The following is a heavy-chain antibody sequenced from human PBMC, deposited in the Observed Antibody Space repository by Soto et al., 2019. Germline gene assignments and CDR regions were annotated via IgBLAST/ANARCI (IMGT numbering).Heavy chain of an antibody. CDR3: ARDRGRGDSSSLDMDV. V-gene: IGHV1-2*04. J-gene: IGHJ6*02. Sequence: QVQLVQSGAEVKKPGASVKVSCKASGYTFTGYYMHWVRQAPGQGLEWMGWINPNSGGTNYAQKFQGWVTMTRDTSISTAYMELSRLRSDDTAVYYCARDRGRGDSSSLDMDVWGQGTTVTVAS. CDR1: GYTFTGYY. D-gene: IGHD6-13*01. CDR2: INPNSGGT.